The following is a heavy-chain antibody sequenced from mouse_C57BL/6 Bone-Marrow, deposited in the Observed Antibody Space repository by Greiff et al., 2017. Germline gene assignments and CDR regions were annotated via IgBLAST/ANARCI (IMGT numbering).Heavy chain of an antibody. J-gene: IGHJ1*03. Sequence: VHLVEFGAELVRPGASVTLSCKASGYTSTDYEMHWVKQTPVHGLEWIGAIDPETGGTAYNQKFKGKAILTADKSSSTAYMELRSLTSEDSAVYYCTKGIGGYFDVWGTGTTVTVSA. V-gene: IGHV1-15*01. CDR1: GYTSTDYE. CDR3: TKGIGGYFDV. CDR2: IDPETGGT.